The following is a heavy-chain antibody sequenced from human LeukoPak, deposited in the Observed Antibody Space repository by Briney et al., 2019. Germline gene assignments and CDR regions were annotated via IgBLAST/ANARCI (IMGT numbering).Heavy chain of an antibody. J-gene: IGHJ4*02. CDR1: GFTFSSYA. Sequence: GGSLRLSCAASGFTFSSYAMNWVRQAPGKGLEWVSSISSSSSYIYYADSVKGRFTISRDNAKNSLYLQMNSLRAEDTAVYYCARARGVVVKPFDYWGQGTLVTVSS. CDR3: ARARGVVVKPFDY. V-gene: IGHV3-21*01. D-gene: IGHD3-22*01. CDR2: ISSSSSYI.